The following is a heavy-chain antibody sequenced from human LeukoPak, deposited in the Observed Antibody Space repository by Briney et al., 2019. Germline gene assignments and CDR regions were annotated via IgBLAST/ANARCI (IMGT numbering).Heavy chain of an antibody. Sequence: GGSLRLSCAASGFSFSSYGMHWVRQAPGKGLEWVAYIQYDGSNAQYAVSVKGRFSISRDSSKNILYLQMNSLRAEDTAVYYCAKDRCSNGVGCYYYYMDVWGKGTTVTISS. D-gene: IGHD2-8*01. J-gene: IGHJ6*03. CDR1: GFSFSSYG. CDR3: AKDRCSNGVGCYYYYMDV. CDR2: IQYDGSNA. V-gene: IGHV3-30*02.